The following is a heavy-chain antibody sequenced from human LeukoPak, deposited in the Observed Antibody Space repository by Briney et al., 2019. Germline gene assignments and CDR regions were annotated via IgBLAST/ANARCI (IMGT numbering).Heavy chain of an antibody. D-gene: IGHD3-22*01. V-gene: IGHV4-39*01. CDR2: IYYSVST. Sequence: PSETLSLTCTVSGGSISTNNYYWGWIRQPPGKGLEWVGSIYYSVSTYYNPSLKSRITISINTSKNQFSLKLSSVPAADTAVYYCVTQRGYYDSPDNYWGQGTLVTVSS. J-gene: IGHJ4*02. CDR1: GGSISTNNYY. CDR3: VTQRGYYDSPDNY.